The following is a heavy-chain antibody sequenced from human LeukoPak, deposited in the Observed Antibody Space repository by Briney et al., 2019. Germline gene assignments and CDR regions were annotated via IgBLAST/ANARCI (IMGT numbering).Heavy chain of an antibody. CDR1: GGSISSYY. D-gene: IGHD3-3*01. Sequence: PSETLSLTCTVSGGSISSYYWSWIRQPPGKGLEWIGYIYYSGSTNYNPSLKSRVTISVDTSKNQFSLKLSSVTAADTAVYYCARVTIFGVVTHDAFDIWGQGTMVTVSS. V-gene: IGHV4-59*08. CDR2: IYYSGST. CDR3: ARVTIFGVVTHDAFDI. J-gene: IGHJ3*02.